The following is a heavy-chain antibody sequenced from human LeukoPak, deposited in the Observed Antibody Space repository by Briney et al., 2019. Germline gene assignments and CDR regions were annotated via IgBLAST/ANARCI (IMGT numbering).Heavy chain of an antibody. CDR3: ARVNPRGGGNLPGAH. D-gene: IGHD4-23*01. CDR2: INPNSGGT. J-gene: IGHJ4*02. CDR1: GYTFTVYY. Sequence: ASVKVSFTSSGYTFTVYYMQWVRQAPGQGLGWMGWINPNSGGTNYAQKFQGRVTMTRDTSISTAYMELSRLISDDTAVYYCARVNPRGGGNLPGAHWAQETLVTVSS. V-gene: IGHV1-2*02.